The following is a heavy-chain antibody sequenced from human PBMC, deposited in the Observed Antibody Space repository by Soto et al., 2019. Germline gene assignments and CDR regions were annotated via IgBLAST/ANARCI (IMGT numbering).Heavy chain of an antibody. Sequence: ASVKVSCKASGGTFSSYAISWVRQAPGQGLEWMGGTFPMFGKANYAQKFQGRVTISADKSTSTAYMELSSLRSKDTAVYYCATVDISTWIDGMDVWGQGTTVTVSS. D-gene: IGHD2-2*01. CDR3: ATVDISTWIDGMDV. V-gene: IGHV1-69*06. CDR2: TFPMFGKA. J-gene: IGHJ6*02. CDR1: GGTFSSYA.